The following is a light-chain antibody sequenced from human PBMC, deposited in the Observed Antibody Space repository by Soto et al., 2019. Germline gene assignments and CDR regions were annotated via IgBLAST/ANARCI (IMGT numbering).Light chain of an antibody. CDR3: VAWDDSLTGWV. CDR1: SSTIGRNT. V-gene: IGLV1-44*01. CDR2: NNN. J-gene: IGLJ3*02. Sequence: QSVLTQPPSASGTPGRRVTISCSGSSSTIGRNTVNWYQQFPGTAPKVLIYNNNQRPSGVPDRFSGSKSGTSASLAISGLQSEDEADYYCVAWDDSLTGWVFGGGTKLTVL.